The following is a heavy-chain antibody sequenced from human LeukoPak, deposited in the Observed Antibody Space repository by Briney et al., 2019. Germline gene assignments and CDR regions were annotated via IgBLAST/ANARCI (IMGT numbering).Heavy chain of an antibody. D-gene: IGHD3-3*01. CDR3: ARVDYDFWSGYSEIYYMDV. J-gene: IGHJ6*03. V-gene: IGHV3-21*01. CDR2: ITSGSSYI. Sequence: GGSLRLSCAASGFTFSSYNMNWVRQAPGKGLEWVSSITSGSSYIYYADSVKGRFTISRDNAKNSLYLQMNSLRAEDTAVYYCARVDYDFWSGYSEIYYMDVWGKGTTVTVSS. CDR1: GFTFSSYN.